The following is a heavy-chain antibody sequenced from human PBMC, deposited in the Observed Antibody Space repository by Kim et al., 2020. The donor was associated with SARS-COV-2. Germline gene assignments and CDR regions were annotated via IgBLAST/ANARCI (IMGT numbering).Heavy chain of an antibody. J-gene: IGHJ3*02. CDR3: ATRGGSGPGAFDI. CDR2: IYYSGST. CDR1: GGSISSSSYY. V-gene: IGHV4-39*01. Sequence: SETLSLTCTVSGGSISSSSYYWGWIRQPPGKGLEWIGSIYYSGSTYYNPSLKSRVTISVDTSKNQFSLKLSSVTAADTAVYYCATRGGSGPGAFDIWGQGTMVTVSS. D-gene: IGHD3-10*01.